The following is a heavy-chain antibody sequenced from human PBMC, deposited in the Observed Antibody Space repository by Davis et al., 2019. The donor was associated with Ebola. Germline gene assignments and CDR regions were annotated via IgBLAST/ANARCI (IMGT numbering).Heavy chain of an antibody. CDR3: ARSEPPDY. V-gene: IGHV3-21*01. CDR1: GFTFSNYA. CDR2: ISSSGNYI. J-gene: IGHJ4*02. Sequence: GESLKISCVASGFTFSNYAMNWVRQAPGKGLEWVSSISSSGNYIYQTDSLKGRFIISRDNAKNSLYLQMNGLRAEDTAVYYCARSEPPDYWGQGTLVTVSS. D-gene: IGHD1-14*01.